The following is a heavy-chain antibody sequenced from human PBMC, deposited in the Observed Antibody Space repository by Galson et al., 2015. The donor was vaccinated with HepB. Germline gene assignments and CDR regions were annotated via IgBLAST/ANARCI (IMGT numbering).Heavy chain of an antibody. CDR1: GYTFTSYD. CDR2: MNPNSGNT. J-gene: IGHJ4*02. V-gene: IGHV1-8*01. CDR3: ARGGRYYDFWSGYTN. D-gene: IGHD3-3*01. Sequence: SVKVSCKASGYTFTSYDINWVRQATGQGLEWMGWMNPNSGNTGYAQKFQGRVTMTRNTSISTAYMELSSLRSEDTAVYYCARGGRYYDFWSGYTNWGQGTLVTVSS.